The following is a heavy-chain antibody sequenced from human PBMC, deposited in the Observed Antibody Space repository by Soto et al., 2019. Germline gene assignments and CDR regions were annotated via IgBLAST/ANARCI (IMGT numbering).Heavy chain of an antibody. J-gene: IGHJ4*02. V-gene: IGHV1-69*13. D-gene: IGHD6-13*01. CDR3: PTNRIAAAGIYFDY. CDR1: GGSFSSYA. Sequence: SVKVSCKACGGSFSSYAISWVRQAPGQGREGMGGIIPIFGTANYSPTFQGRVTITADESTSMAYIELSSLRSEYTAVYSCPTNRIAAAGIYFDYWGQGTTVTVSS. CDR2: IIPIFGTA.